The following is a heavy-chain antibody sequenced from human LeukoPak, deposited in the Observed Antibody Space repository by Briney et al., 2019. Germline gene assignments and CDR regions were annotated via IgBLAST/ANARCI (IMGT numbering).Heavy chain of an antibody. Sequence: GGSLRLSCSASGFTFSTYAMHWVRQAPGKGLEYVSAISHNGDSTYYADSVKGRFTISRHNSKNTLYLQMNSLRAEDTAVYYCARGHDSSGYYYQAFDYWGQGTLVTVSS. V-gene: IGHV3-64*04. J-gene: IGHJ4*02. D-gene: IGHD3-22*01. CDR2: ISHNGDST. CDR1: GFTFSTYA. CDR3: ARGHDSSGYYYQAFDY.